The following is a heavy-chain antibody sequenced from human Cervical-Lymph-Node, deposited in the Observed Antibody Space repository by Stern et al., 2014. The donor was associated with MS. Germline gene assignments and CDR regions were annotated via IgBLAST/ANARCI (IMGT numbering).Heavy chain of an antibody. J-gene: IGHJ6*02. CDR1: GYTFINYY. V-gene: IGHV1-46*01. D-gene: IGHD6-19*01. CDR3: AREVAGHRLGMMDV. Sequence: VQLVESGAEVKKPGASVKVSYKASGYTFINYYMHWVRQAPGQGLEWMGIINPSGGSTSYAQKFQGRVTMTRDTSTSTVYMELSSLRSEDTAVYYCAREVAGHRLGMMDVWGQGTTVTVSS. CDR2: INPSGGST.